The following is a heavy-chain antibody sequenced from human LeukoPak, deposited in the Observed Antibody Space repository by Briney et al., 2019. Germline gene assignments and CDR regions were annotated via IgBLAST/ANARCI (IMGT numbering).Heavy chain of an antibody. CDR1: GFTFDDYA. V-gene: IGHV3-9*01. D-gene: IGHD3-10*01. CDR2: ISWNSGSI. J-gene: IGHJ4*02. Sequence: GGSLRLSCAASGFTFDDYAMHWVRQAPGKGLEWVSGISWNSGSIGYADSVKGRFTISRDNAKNSLYLQMNSLRAEDTALYYCAKATDYGSGSPIFDYWGQGTLVTVSS. CDR3: AKATDYGSGSPIFDY.